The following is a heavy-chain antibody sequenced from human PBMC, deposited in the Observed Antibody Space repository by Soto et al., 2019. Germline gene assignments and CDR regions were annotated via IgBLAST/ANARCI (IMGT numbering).Heavy chain of an antibody. V-gene: IGHV1-18*04. CDR1: GYTFISYG. CDR2: ISAYNGNT. CDR3: ARDFVPGRMVRGVSAFDI. Sequence: QVPLVQSGAEVKKPGASVKVSCKASGYTFISYGLSWVRQAPGQGLEWMGWISAYNGNTNYAQKVQGRVTMTTDTSTSTAYMELKSLRSDDTAVYYCARDFVPGRMVRGVSAFDIWGQGTMVTVSS. J-gene: IGHJ3*02. D-gene: IGHD3-10*01.